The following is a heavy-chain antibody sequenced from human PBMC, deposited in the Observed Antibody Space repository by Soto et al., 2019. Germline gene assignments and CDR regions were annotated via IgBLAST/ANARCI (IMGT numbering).Heavy chain of an antibody. D-gene: IGHD4-17*01. CDR2: KYYSGST. CDR3: ARGRQPVTSRFDF. J-gene: IGHJ4*02. Sequence: QVQLQESGPGLVRPSQTLSLTCTVYGASISSDGYYWGRIRKHPGKGLEYISYKYYSGSTYYNPSLKRRVTMAVDASKNQFSLNLSYVTAADTAVYYCARGRQPVTSRFDFWGQGALVTVSS. CDR1: GASISSDGYY. V-gene: IGHV4-31*03.